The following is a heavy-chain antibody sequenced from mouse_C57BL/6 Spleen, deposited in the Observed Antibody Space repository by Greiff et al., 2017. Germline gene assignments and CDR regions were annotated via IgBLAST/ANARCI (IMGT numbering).Heavy chain of an antibody. V-gene: IGHV5-6*01. D-gene: IGHD1-1*02. J-gene: IGHJ2*01. CDR2: ISSGGSYT. Sequence: EVQGVESGGDLVKPGGSLKLSCAASGFTFSSFGMSWVRQTPDKRLEWVATISSGGSYTYYPDSVKGRFTISRDNAKNTLYLQMSSLKSEDTAMYYCARQGGDYGFDYWGQGTTLTVSS. CDR3: ARQGGDYGFDY. CDR1: GFTFSSFG.